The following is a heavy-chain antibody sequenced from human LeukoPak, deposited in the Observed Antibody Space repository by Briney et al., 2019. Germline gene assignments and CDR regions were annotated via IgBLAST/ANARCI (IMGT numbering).Heavy chain of an antibody. J-gene: IGHJ4*02. V-gene: IGHV3-30*04. CDR2: ISYDGSNK. CDR3: AREAYCGGDCYSSAFDY. Sequence: PGGSLRLSCAASGFTFNIYATHWLRHAPGKGLEWVAVISYDGSNKYYADSVKGRFTISRDNSKNTLYLQMNSLRAEDTAVYYCAREAYCGGDCYSSAFDYWGQGTLVTVSS. CDR1: GFTFNIYA. D-gene: IGHD2-21*02.